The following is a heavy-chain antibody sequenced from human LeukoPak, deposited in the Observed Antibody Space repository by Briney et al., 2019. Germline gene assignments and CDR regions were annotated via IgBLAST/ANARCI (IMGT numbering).Heavy chain of an antibody. J-gene: IGHJ4*02. D-gene: IGHD4-17*01. Sequence: GGSLRLSCAASGFTFSSYAMSWVRQAPGKGLEWVSAISGSGGSTYYADSVKGRFTISRDNAKNSLYLQMNSLRAEDTAVYYCARVSGDYDEGLDYWGQGTLVTVSS. CDR2: ISGSGGST. CDR1: GFTFSSYA. CDR3: ARVSGDYDEGLDY. V-gene: IGHV3-23*01.